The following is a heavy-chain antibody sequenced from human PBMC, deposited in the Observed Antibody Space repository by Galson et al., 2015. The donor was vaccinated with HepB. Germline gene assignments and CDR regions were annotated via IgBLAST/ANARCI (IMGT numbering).Heavy chain of an antibody. D-gene: IGHD6-6*01. Sequence: SVKVSCKASGYTFIGYYMHWVRQTPGQGLEWMGSINPSSGATNYAQKFQGWVTMTRDTSIGTAYMELSRLRSDDTAVYYCAREYSTSSRFFYFMDVWGKGTTVTVSS. V-gene: IGHV1-2*04. CDR3: AREYSTSSRFFYFMDV. J-gene: IGHJ6*03. CDR1: GYTFIGYY. CDR2: INPSSGAT.